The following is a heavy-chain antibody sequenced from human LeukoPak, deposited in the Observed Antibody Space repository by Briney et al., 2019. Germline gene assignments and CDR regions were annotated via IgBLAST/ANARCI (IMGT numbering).Heavy chain of an antibody. J-gene: IGHJ3*02. D-gene: IGHD2-2*01. Sequence: ASVKVSCKASGYTFTGYYMHWVRQAPGQGLEWMGWINPNSGGTNYAQKFQGRVTMTRDTSISTAYMELSRLRSDDTAVYYCARDIVVVPAVDAFDIWGQGTMVTASS. CDR1: GYTFTGYY. CDR3: ARDIVVVPAVDAFDI. V-gene: IGHV1-2*02. CDR2: INPNSGGT.